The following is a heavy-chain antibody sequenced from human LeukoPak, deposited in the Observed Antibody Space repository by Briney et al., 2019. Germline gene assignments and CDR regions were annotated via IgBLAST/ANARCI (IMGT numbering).Heavy chain of an antibody. D-gene: IGHD3-22*01. CDR3: AKVDSSGYYDY. CDR2: ISYDGSNK. Sequence: PGGSLRLSCAASGFTFSFYGMHWVRQAPGKGLEWVAVISYDGSNKYYTDSVKGRFTISRDNSKNTLYLQMNSLRAEDTAVYYCAKVDSSGYYDYWGQGTLVTVSS. V-gene: IGHV3-30*18. CDR1: GFTFSFYG. J-gene: IGHJ4*02.